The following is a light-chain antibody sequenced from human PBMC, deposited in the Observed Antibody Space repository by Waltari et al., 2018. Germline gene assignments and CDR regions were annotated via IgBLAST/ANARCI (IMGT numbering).Light chain of an antibody. CDR2: GKD. V-gene: IGLV3-19*01. CDR1: SLRTSY. CDR3: SSRNGRANQVV. J-gene: IGLJ3*02. Sequence: SSELTQDPAVSVALEQTVRITCQGDSLRTSYASWYQLKPGQAPVLVIYGKDKRPSGIPDRISGYSSGATSSLTITGAQAEDEADYYCSSRNGRANQVVFAGGTKVTVL.